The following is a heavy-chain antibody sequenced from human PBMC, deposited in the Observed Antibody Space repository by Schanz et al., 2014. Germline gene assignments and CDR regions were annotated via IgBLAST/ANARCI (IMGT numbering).Heavy chain of an antibody. J-gene: IGHJ1*01. Sequence: EEQLLQSGGGLVQPGGSLRLSCAASGFTFGSYGMSWVRQGPGKGLEWVSGISGGGGTRNYADSVKDRFTVFRDKAKNSVSLQMRRLRVEDAAVYYCASGVHVSSLQKGLQFWGRGTLVIVSS. CDR1: GFTFGSYG. D-gene: IGHD3-10*01. CDR2: ISGGGGTR. V-gene: IGHV3-48*03. CDR3: ASGVHVSSLQKGLQF.